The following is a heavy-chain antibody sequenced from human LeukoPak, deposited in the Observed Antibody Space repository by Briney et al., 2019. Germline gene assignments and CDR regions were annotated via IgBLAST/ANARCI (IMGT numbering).Heavy chain of an antibody. V-gene: IGHV3-23*01. CDR3: ASTGGHSSGYYYPGY. D-gene: IGHD3-22*01. J-gene: IGHJ4*02. CDR2: ISGSGGST. CDR1: GFTFSSYA. Sequence: GGSLRLSCAASGFTFSSYAMSWVRQAPGKGLEWVSAISGSGGSTYYADSVKGRFTTSRENSKNTLYLQMNSLRAEDTAGLYCASTGGHSSGYYYPGYWGQGTLVTVSS.